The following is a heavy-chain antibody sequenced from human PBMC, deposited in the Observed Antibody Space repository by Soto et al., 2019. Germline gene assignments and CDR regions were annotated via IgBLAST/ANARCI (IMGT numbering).Heavy chain of an antibody. CDR3: ARDDIPERTGSTRGMDV. Sequence: PGGSLRLSCAASGFTFSNYGMHWVRQAPGKGLEWVAVIWYDGGYKYYPDSVKGRFTMSRDNSKNTLYQQMDTLRAEDTAVYYCARDDIPERTGSTRGMDVWGQGTTVTVSS. CDR1: GFTFSNYG. D-gene: IGHD2-15*01. V-gene: IGHV3-33*01. J-gene: IGHJ6*02. CDR2: IWYDGGYK.